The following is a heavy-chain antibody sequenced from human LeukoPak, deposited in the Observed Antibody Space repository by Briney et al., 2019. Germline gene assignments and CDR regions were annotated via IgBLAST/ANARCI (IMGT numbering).Heavy chain of an antibody. J-gene: IGHJ4*02. CDR1: GGSISSGGYS. CDR3: AREVDTAMGHFDY. D-gene: IGHD5-18*01. V-gene: IGHV4-30-2*01. Sequence: SETLSLTCAVSGGSISSGGYSWSWIRQPPGKGLEWIGYIYHSGSTYYNPSLKSRVTISVDRSKNQFSLKLSSVTAADTAVYYCAREVDTAMGHFDYWGQGTLVTVSS. CDR2: IYHSGST.